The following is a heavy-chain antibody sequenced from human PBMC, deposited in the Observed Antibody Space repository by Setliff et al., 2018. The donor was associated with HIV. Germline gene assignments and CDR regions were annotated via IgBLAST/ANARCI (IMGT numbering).Heavy chain of an antibody. V-gene: IGHV1-69-2*01. J-gene: IGHJ3*02. D-gene: IGHD3-22*01. CDR1: GYTFTKYN. CDR2: VDPEDGET. CDR3: VVFLISNGPVNDGFDI. Sequence: ASVKVSCKASGYTFTKYNIHWVQQAPGKGLEWMGRVDPEDGETRYAEKFRGRVTITADTSADTVYMELRSLRSEDTAFYYCVVFLISNGPVNDGFDIWGQGTMVT.